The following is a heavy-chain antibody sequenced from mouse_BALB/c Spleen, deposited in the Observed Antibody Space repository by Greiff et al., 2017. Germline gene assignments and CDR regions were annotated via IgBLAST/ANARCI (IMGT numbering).Heavy chain of an antibody. J-gene: IGHJ2*01. CDR1: GFAFSSYD. CDR3: ASCDYFDY. CDR2: ISSGGGST. Sequence: EVQVVESGGGLVKPGGSLKLSCAASGFAFSSYDMSWVRQTPEKSLEWVAYISSGGGSTYYPDTVKGRFTISRDNAKNTLYLQMSSLKSEDTAMYYCASCDYFDYWGQGTTLTVSS. V-gene: IGHV5-12-1*01.